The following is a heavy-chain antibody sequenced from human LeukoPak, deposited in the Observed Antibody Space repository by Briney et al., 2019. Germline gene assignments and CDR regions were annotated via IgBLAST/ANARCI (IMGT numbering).Heavy chain of an antibody. V-gene: IGHV3-23*01. D-gene: IGHD3-9*01. CDR2: ISGSGGST. CDR1: GFTFSSYD. CDR3: AKETGWLLSGNDY. J-gene: IGHJ4*02. Sequence: PGGSLRLSCAASGFTFSSYDMSWVRQAPGKGLEWVSGISGSGGSTYYADSVKGRFTISRDDSKNTLYLQMNSLRAEDTAIYYCAKETGWLLSGNDYWGQGTLVTVSS.